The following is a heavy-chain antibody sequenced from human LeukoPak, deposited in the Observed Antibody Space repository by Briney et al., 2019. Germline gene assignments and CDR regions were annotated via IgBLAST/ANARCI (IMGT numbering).Heavy chain of an antibody. Sequence: GGSLRLSCGASGFTFISYWMTWVRQAPGKGLEWVANIKEDGSEKYYVDSVKGRFIISRDNAKNSLFLEMNSLRVEDTAVYYCATRADYGDYYYYMDVWGKGTTVTISS. V-gene: IGHV3-7*03. CDR1: GFTFISYW. D-gene: IGHD4-17*01. CDR2: IKEDGSEK. J-gene: IGHJ6*03. CDR3: ATRADYGDYYYYMDV.